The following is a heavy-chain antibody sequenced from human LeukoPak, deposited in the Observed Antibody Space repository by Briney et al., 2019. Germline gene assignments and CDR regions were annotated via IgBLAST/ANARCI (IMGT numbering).Heavy chain of an antibody. CDR3: ARVKSYYYGSGSYYLDY. J-gene: IGHJ4*02. D-gene: IGHD3-10*01. Sequence: SETLSLTCAVYGGSFSGYYWSWIRQPPGKGLEWIGEINHSGSTNYNPSLKSRVTISVDTSKNQFSLKLSSVTAADTAVYYCARVKSYYYGSGSYYLDYWGQGTLVTVSS. V-gene: IGHV4-34*01. CDR1: GGSFSGYY. CDR2: INHSGST.